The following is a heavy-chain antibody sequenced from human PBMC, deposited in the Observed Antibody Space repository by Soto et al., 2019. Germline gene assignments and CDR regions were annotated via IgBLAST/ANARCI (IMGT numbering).Heavy chain of an antibody. CDR3: ATDPGAFAGAMRD. D-gene: IGHD3-16*01. V-gene: IGHV3-30*03. CDR2: ITFNGSKE. Sequence: VQMVESGGGVVQPGGSLRLSCAGSGFAFSRFGMHWVRQAPGKGLEWVACITFNGSKEYYVDSVKGRFAISRNNSMNTLYLQMSSLGSEDTGVYYCATDPGAFAGAMRDWGRGTLVTVSS. J-gene: IGHJ4*02. CDR1: GFAFSRFG.